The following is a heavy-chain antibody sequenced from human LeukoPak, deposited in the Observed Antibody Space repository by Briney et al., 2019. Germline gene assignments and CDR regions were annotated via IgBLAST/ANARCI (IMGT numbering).Heavy chain of an antibody. CDR3: ARGFSDIVVVVAATTPHFDY. D-gene: IGHD2-15*01. Sequence: SETLSLTCAVYGGSFSGYYWSRIRQPPGKGLEWIGEINHSGSTNYNPSLKSRVTISVDTSKNQFSLKLSSVTAADTAVYYCARGFSDIVVVVAATTPHFDYWGQGTLVTVSS. CDR1: GGSFSGYY. J-gene: IGHJ4*02. CDR2: INHSGST. V-gene: IGHV4-34*01.